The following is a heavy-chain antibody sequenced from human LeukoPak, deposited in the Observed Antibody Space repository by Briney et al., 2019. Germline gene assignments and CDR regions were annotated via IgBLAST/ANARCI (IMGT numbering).Heavy chain of an antibody. D-gene: IGHD3-10*01. J-gene: IGHJ3*01. Sequence: PGGSLRLSCAASGFTFSSYGMHWVRQAPGKGLEWVAVIWYDGSNKYYADSVKGRFTISRDNSKNTLYLQMNSLRAEDTAVYYCAKDGWFGEFAGQDAFDXWGQXTMVTV. CDR1: GFTFSSYG. CDR3: AKDGWFGEFAGQDAFDX. V-gene: IGHV3-33*06. CDR2: IWYDGSNK.